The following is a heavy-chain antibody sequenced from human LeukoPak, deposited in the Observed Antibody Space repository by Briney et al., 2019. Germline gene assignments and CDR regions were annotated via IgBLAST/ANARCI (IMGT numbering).Heavy chain of an antibody. CDR3: GGGSCSSTSCYLEDI. V-gene: IGHV3-30*03. D-gene: IGHD2-2*01. CDR2: ISYDGSNK. Sequence: GRSLRLSCAASGFTFGSYGMHWVRQAPGKGLEWVAVISYDGSNKYYADSVKGRFTISRDNSKNTLYLQMNSLRAEDTAVYYCGGGSCSSTSCYLEDIWGQGTMVTVSS. CDR1: GFTFGSYG. J-gene: IGHJ3*02.